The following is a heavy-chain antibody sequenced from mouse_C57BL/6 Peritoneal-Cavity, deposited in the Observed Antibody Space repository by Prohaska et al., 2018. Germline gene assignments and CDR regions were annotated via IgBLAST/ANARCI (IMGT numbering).Heavy chain of an antibody. V-gene: IGHV1-36*01. J-gene: IGHJ2*01. CDR2: VYPYNGGT. Sequence: HGKSLEWIGLVYPYNGGTSYNQKFKGKATLTVDTSSSTAYMELNSLTSEDSAVYYCARGGGDYFDYWGQGTTLTVSS. CDR3: ARGGGDYFDY.